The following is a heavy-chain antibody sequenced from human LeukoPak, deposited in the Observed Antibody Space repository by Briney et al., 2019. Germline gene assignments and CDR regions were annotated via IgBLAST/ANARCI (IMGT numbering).Heavy chain of an antibody. CDR2: ISSSSTI. Sequence: GGSLRLSCAASGFTFSSYSMNWVRQAPGKGLEWVSYISSSSTIYYADSVKGRFTISRDNSKNTLYLQMNSLRAEDTAVYYCAKTAWEVGATHCDYWGQGTLVTVSS. V-gene: IGHV3-48*01. D-gene: IGHD1-26*01. CDR1: GFTFSSYS. CDR3: AKTAWEVGATHCDY. J-gene: IGHJ4*02.